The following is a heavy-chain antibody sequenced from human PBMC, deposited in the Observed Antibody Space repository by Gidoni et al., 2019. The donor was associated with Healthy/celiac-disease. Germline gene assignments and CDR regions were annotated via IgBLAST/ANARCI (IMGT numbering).Heavy chain of an antibody. V-gene: IGHV3-64*01. D-gene: IGHD3-9*01. CDR2: ISSTGGST. CDR3: ASGDILAASNIGGYDY. Sequence: EVQLVESGGGLVQPGGSLRLSWAASGFTFSCYALHWVRQAPGKVLEYVSAISSTGGSTYYSNAVEGRFTISRDNSKNTLYLQMGSLRTEDIAVVYCASGDILAASNIGGYDYWGQGTLVTVSS. J-gene: IGHJ4*02. CDR1: GFTFSCYA.